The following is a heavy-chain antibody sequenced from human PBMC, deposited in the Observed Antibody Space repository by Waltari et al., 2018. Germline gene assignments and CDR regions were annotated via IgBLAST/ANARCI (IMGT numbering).Heavy chain of an antibody. V-gene: IGHV3-30-3*01. CDR3: ARALYAGATRGGWTY. Sequence: QVQLVESGGGVVQPGRSLRLSCAASGFTFSSYAMHGVRQAPGKGLEWVAVISYDGSNKYYADSVKGRFTISRDNSKNTLYLQMNSLRAEDTAVYYCARALYAGATRGGWTYWGQGTLVTVSS. D-gene: IGHD1-26*01. J-gene: IGHJ4*02. CDR1: GFTFSSYA. CDR2: ISYDGSNK.